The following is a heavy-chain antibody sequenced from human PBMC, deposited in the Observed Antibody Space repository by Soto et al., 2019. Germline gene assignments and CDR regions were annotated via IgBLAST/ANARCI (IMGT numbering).Heavy chain of an antibody. J-gene: IGHJ4*02. V-gene: IGHV1-18*01. D-gene: IGHD1-1*01. CDR2: ISAHNGNT. Sequence: QVHLVQSGAEVKKPGASVKVSCQGSGYAFTTYGITWVRQAPGQGLEWMGWISAHNGNTNYAQKLQGRVTVTRDTSTSTAYRELRSLRYDAPAVYYCARGRYGDYWGQGALVTVSS. CDR3: ARGRYGDY. CDR1: GYAFTTYG.